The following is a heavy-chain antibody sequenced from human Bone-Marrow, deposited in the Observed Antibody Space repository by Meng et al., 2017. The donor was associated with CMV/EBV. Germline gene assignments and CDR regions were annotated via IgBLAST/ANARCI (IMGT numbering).Heavy chain of an antibody. Sequence: ASVKVSCKASGYTFTGYYMHWVRQAPGQGLEWMGWINPNSGGTNYAQKFQGRVTMTRDTSISTAYMELSRLRSDDTAVYYCARDPRYCSSTSCYPNWFDPWGQGTLVTVDS. J-gene: IGHJ5*02. CDR2: INPNSGGT. V-gene: IGHV1-2*02. CDR1: GYTFTGYY. CDR3: ARDPRYCSSTSCYPNWFDP. D-gene: IGHD2-2*01.